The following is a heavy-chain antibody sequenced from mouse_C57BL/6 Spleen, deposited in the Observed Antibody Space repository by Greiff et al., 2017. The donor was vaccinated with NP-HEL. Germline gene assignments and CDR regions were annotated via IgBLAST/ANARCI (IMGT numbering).Heavy chain of an antibody. CDR2: IWRGGST. V-gene: IGHV2-5*01. Sequence: VQLQQSGPGLVQPSQSLSITCTVSGFSLTSYGVHWVRQSPGKGLEWLGVIWRGGSTDYNAAFMSRLSITKDNSKSQVFFKMNSLQADDTAIYYCAKMGYDYDGYAMDYWGQGTSVTVSS. CDR3: AKMGYDYDGYAMDY. CDR1: GFSLTSYG. D-gene: IGHD2-4*01. J-gene: IGHJ4*01.